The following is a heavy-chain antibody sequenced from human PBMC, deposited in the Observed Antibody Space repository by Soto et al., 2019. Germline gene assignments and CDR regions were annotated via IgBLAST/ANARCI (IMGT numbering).Heavy chain of an antibody. D-gene: IGHD6-19*01. J-gene: IGHJ6*02. CDR1: GYTFTSYY. CDR2: MNPSGGST. Sequence: TSVKVSCKASGYTFTSYYMHWVGQAPGRGLEWMGIMNPSGGSTSYAQKFQGRVTMTRDMYKSTVYMELSSLRSEDMAVYYCARDYAAGGPVAEPSYYYGMDVLG. V-gene: IGHV1-46*01. CDR3: ARDYAAGGPVAEPSYYYGMDV.